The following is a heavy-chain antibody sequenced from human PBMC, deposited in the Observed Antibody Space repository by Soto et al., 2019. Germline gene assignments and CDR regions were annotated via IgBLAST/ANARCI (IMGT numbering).Heavy chain of an antibody. CDR2: IYYSGST. CDR1: GGSISSGGYY. V-gene: IGHV4-31*03. D-gene: IGHD5-12*01. J-gene: IGHJ5*02. CDR3: ARERGGYSGYAARWFDP. Sequence: QVQLQESGPGLVKPSQTLSLTCTVSGGSISSGGYYWCWIRQHPGKGLEWIGYIYYSGSTYYNPSLKSRVTISVDTSKNQFSLKLSSVTAADTAVYYCARERGGYSGYAARWFDPWGQGTLVTVSS.